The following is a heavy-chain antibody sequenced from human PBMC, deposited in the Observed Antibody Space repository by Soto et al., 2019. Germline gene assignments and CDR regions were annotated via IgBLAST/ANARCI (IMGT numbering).Heavy chain of an antibody. CDR3: AKSPRGEMATD. Sequence: QVQLVQSGGEVKKPGASVTVSCKASGYTFINYHITWVRQAPGQGLEWMAWINTYNGMTDYAQKFQGRVTMTRDTSTSTAYTEQRNLGSDDTAVYFCAKSPRGEMATDWGQGTLVTVSS. CDR2: INTYNGMT. V-gene: IGHV1-18*01. J-gene: IGHJ4*02. CDR1: GYTFINYH. D-gene: IGHD5-12*01.